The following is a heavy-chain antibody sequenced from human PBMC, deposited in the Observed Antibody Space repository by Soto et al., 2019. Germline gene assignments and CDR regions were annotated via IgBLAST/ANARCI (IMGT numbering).Heavy chain of an antibody. CDR3: ARADYSSGWYFPFDT. V-gene: IGHV4-31*03. CDR2: IYYSGST. D-gene: IGHD6-13*01. J-gene: IGHJ5*02. CDR1: GGSISSGGYY. Sequence: TLSLTCTVSGGSISSGGYYWSWIRQHPGKGLEWIGYIYYSGSTYYNPSLKSRVTISVDTSKNQFSLKLSSVTAADTAVYYCARADYSSGWYFPFDTWGQGTLVTVSS.